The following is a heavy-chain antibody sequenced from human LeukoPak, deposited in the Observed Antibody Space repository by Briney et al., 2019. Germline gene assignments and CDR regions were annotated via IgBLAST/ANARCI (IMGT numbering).Heavy chain of an antibody. Sequence: GGSLRLSCAASGFTFSSYTMNWVRQAPGKGLEWVSSISSSSSYIYYADAVRGRFTISRDNAKNSLYLQMNSLRAEDTAVYYCARGNYYDSSTYYRAFDIWGQGTMVTVSS. D-gene: IGHD3-22*01. CDR3: ARGNYYDSSTYYRAFDI. CDR2: ISSSSSYI. J-gene: IGHJ3*02. V-gene: IGHV3-21*01. CDR1: GFTFSSYT.